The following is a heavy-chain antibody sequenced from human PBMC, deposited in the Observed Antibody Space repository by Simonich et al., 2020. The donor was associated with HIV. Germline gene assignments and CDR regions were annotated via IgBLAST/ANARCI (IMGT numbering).Heavy chain of an antibody. CDR1: GGSFSGYY. J-gene: IGHJ4*02. V-gene: IGHV4-34*01. Sequence: QVQLQQWGAGLLKPSETLSLTCAVYGGSFSGYYWSWLRRPPGKGLEWIGEINHSGSTNYNPALKSRVTISVDTSKNQFSLKLSSVTAADTAVYYCARGFYQRLYYFDYWGQGTLVTVSS. D-gene: IGHD2-2*01. CDR3: ARGFYQRLYYFDY. CDR2: INHSGST.